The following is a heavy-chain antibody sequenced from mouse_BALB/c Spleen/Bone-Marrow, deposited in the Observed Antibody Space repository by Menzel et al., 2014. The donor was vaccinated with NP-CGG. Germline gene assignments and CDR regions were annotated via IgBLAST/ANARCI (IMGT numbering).Heavy chain of an antibody. D-gene: IGHD2-14*01. J-gene: IGHJ1*01. V-gene: IGHV14-3*02. CDR1: GFNIKDTY. CDR3: ASYRYAWYFDV. CDR2: IDPANGNT. Sequence: VQLTESGAELVKPGASVKLSCTASGFNIKDTYMHWVKQRPEQGLEWIGRIDPANGNTKYDPKFQGKATITADTSSNTAYLQLSSLTSEDTAVYYCASYRYAWYFDVWGAGTTVTVSS.